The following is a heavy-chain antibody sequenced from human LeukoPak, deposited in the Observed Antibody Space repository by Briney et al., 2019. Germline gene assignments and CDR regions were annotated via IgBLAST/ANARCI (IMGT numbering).Heavy chain of an antibody. CDR3: AKSRGYSYGYSDY. V-gene: IGHV3-23*01. Sequence: GGSLRLSCAASGFTFSSYAMSWVRQAPGKGLEWASAISGSGGSTYYADSVKGRFTISRDNSKNTLYLQMNSLGAEDTAVYYCAKSRGYSYGYSDYWGQGTLVTVSS. J-gene: IGHJ4*02. D-gene: IGHD5-18*01. CDR1: GFTFSSYA. CDR2: ISGSGGST.